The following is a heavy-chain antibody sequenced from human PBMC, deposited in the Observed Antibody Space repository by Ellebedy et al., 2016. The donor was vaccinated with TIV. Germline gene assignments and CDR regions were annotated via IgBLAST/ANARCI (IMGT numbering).Heavy chain of an antibody. CDR2: IKQDGSEK. D-gene: IGHD3-10*01. Sequence: GGSLRLXCAASGFTFSSYSMNWVRQAPGKGLEWVANIKQDGSEKYYVDSVKGRFTISRDNAKNSLYLQMNSLRAEDTAVYYCARDSSGRDYWGQGTLVTVSS. CDR3: ARDSSGRDY. V-gene: IGHV3-7*01. CDR1: GFTFSSYS. J-gene: IGHJ4*02.